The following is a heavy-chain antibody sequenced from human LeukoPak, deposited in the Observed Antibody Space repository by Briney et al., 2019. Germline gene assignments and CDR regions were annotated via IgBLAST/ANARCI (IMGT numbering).Heavy chain of an antibody. Sequence: ASVKVTCNAGHYSYTNFRLSWARQPPGQGLVWNACTNTYSRDTNYAQNSQGRATLTTDTSTSTAYMDLNNLTPDDTAVYYCVRVEYSSGRGDSWGQGTLVTVAS. V-gene: IGHV1-18*01. CDR1: HYSYTNFR. CDR2: TNTYSRDT. J-gene: IGHJ4*02. CDR3: VRVEYSSGRGDS. D-gene: IGHD3-22*01.